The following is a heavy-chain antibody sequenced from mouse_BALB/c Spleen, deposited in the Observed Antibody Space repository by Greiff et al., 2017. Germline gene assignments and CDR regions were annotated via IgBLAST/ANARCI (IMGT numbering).Heavy chain of an antibody. V-gene: IGHV1-77*01. CDR3: ARYYRYDDAMDY. CDR1: GYTFTDYV. D-gene: IGHD2-14*01. J-gene: IGHJ4*01. CDR2: IYPGSGST. Sequence: VKLMESGPELVKPGASVKMSCKASGYTFTDYVISWVKQRTGQGLEWIGEIYPGSGSTYYNEKFKGKATLTADKSSNTAYMQLSSLTSEDSAVYFCARYYRYDDAMDYWGQGTSVTVSS.